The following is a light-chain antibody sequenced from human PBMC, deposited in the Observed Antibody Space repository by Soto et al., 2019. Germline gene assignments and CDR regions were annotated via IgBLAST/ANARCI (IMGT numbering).Light chain of an antibody. CDR2: GAS. CDR3: QLYVSPPWT. V-gene: IGKV3-20*01. J-gene: IGKJ1*01. Sequence: EIVLTQSPGTLSLSPGERATLSCRASQSLSKTYLAWYQKKPGQAPRLLIDGASSRATGTTDRFSGSGSGKDFTLTISRLEPEDFAVYYWQLYVSPPWTFGQGTKVEIK. CDR1: QSLSKTY.